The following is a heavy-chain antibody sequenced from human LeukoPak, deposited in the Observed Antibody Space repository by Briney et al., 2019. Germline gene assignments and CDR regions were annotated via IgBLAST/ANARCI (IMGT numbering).Heavy chain of an antibody. CDR3: ARSGSGRDAFDI. V-gene: IGHV1-3*01. CDR2: INAGNGNT. CDR1: GYTFTSYA. Sequence: ASVKVSCKASGYTFTSYAMHWVRQAPGQRLEWMGWINAGNGNTKYSQKFQGRVTITRDTSASTAYMELSSLRSEDTAVYYCARSGSGRDAFDIWGQGTMVTVSS. J-gene: IGHJ3*02. D-gene: IGHD6-19*01.